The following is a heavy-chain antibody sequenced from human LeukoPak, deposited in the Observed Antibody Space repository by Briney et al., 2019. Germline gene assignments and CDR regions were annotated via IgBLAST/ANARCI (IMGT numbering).Heavy chain of an antibody. V-gene: IGHV5-51*01. CDR3: ARPNSDTPFDAFDI. D-gene: IGHD1-1*01. Sequence: TYVEGRGSSCKREWIGGVRLVPGKGLEGMVIIYPGYSDTRYSPSFQGQVTISADKSISTAYLQWSSLKASDTAMYYCARPNSDTPFDAFDIWGQGTMVTVSS. J-gene: IGHJ3*02. CDR2: IYPGYSDT. CDR1: GSSCKREW.